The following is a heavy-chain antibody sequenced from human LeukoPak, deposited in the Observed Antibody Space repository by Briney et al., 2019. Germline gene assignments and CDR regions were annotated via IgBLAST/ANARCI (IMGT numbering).Heavy chain of an antibody. Sequence: ASVKVSCKASGYTFIDYYIHWVRQAPGHGLEWMGWIDPSSGGTNYAQRFQRWVTMTRDTSISTAYMELSRLTSDDTAVYFCARGDGVYVLGFQHWGQGTLVTVSS. CDR3: ARGDGVYVLGFQH. J-gene: IGHJ1*01. D-gene: IGHD5/OR15-5a*01. CDR2: IDPSSGGT. V-gene: IGHV1-2*04. CDR1: GYTFIDYY.